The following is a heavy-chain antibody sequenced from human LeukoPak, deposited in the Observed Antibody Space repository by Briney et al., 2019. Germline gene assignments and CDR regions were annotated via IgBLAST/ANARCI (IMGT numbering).Heavy chain of an antibody. Sequence: PGGSLRLSCAASGFSFSVYWMSWVRQAPGKGLEWVANIKPDGGDKYYVDSVKGRFTISRDNAKKSLSPQMNSLRAEDTAVYYCTKLWELPDYWGQGTLVTVSS. V-gene: IGHV3-7*01. D-gene: IGHD1-26*01. J-gene: IGHJ4*02. CDR2: IKPDGGDK. CDR1: GFSFSVYW. CDR3: TKLWELPDY.